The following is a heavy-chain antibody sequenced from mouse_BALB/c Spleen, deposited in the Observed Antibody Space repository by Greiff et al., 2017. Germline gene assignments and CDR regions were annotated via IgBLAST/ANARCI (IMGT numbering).Heavy chain of an antibody. V-gene: IGHV1-87*01. CDR1: GYTFTSYW. Sequence: QVQLQQSGAELARPGASVKLSCKASGYTFTSYWMQWVKQRPGQGLEWIGAIYPGDGDTRYTQKFKGKATLTADKSSSTAYMQLSSLASEDSAVYYGARGSSGAYYAMDYWGQGTSVTVSS. J-gene: IGHJ4*01. D-gene: IGHD3-1*01. CDR3: ARGSSGAYYAMDY. CDR2: IYPGDGDT.